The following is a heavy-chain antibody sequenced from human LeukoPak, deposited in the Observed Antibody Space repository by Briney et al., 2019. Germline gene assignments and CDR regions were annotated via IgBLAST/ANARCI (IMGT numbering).Heavy chain of an antibody. Sequence: ASAKVSCKASGYTFTGYYMHWVRRAPGQGLEWMGWINPNSGGTNYAQKFQGRVTMTRDTSISTAYMELSRLRSDDTAVYYCAREPYYYDSSGYAYCYYMDVWGKGTTVTVSS. D-gene: IGHD3-22*01. CDR1: GYTFTGYY. CDR3: AREPYYYDSSGYAYCYYMDV. V-gene: IGHV1-2*02. J-gene: IGHJ6*03. CDR2: INPNSGGT.